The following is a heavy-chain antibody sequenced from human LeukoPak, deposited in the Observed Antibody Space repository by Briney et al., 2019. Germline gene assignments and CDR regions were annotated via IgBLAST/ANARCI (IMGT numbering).Heavy chain of an antibody. CDR3: ARGGSGWPFDY. J-gene: IGHJ4*02. CDR1: GFTFSSYA. V-gene: IGHV3-30*04. Sequence: GGSLRLSCAASGFTFSSYAMHWVRQAPGKGLEWVAVISYDGSNKHYADSVKGRFTISRDNSKNTLYLQMNSLRAEDTAVYYCARGGSGWPFDYWGQGTLVTVSS. CDR2: ISYDGSNK. D-gene: IGHD6-19*01.